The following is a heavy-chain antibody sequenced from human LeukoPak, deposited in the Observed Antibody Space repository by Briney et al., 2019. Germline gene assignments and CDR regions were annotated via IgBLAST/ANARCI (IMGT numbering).Heavy chain of an antibody. D-gene: IGHD3-22*01. J-gene: IGHJ4*02. CDR2: IYYSGST. CDR3: ARGADSSGYYSIFYFDY. Sequence: SETLSLTCSVSGGSISSLYWNWIRQPPGKGLEWIGYIYYSGSTNYNPSLKSRVTISVDTSKNQFSLKLSSVTAADTAVYYCARGADSSGYYSIFYFDYWGQGTLVTVSS. V-gene: IGHV4-59*01. CDR1: GGSISSLY.